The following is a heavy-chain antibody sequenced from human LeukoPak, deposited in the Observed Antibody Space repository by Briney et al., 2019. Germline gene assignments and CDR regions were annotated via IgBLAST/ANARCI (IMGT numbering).Heavy chain of an antibody. J-gene: IGHJ4*02. CDR1: GFTFSIYS. CDR2: ISTDSTII. CDR3: ARDRSPYTTSAYYLDY. V-gene: IGHV3-48*02. D-gene: IGHD3-22*01. Sequence: GGSLRLSCAASGFTFSIYSMNWVRQAPGKGLEWVSYISTDSTIIYYADSVRGRFTISRDNAKNSLYLQMNSLRDEDTAVYYCARDRSPYTTSAYYLDYWGQGTLVTVSS.